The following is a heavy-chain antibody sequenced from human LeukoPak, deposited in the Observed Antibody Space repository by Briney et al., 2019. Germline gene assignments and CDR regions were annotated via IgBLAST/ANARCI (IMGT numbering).Heavy chain of an antibody. J-gene: IGHJ6*03. CDR3: AKDPTPRVSQQLLYYYYMDV. CDR1: GYTFTSYD. V-gene: IGHV1-8*01. D-gene: IGHD6-13*01. Sequence: GASVKVSCKASGYTFTSYDINWVRQATGQGLEWMGWMNPNSGNTGYAQKFQGRVTMTGNTSISTAYMELSSLRSEDTAVYYCAKDPTPRVSQQLLYYYYMDVWGKGTTVTVSS. CDR2: MNPNSGNT.